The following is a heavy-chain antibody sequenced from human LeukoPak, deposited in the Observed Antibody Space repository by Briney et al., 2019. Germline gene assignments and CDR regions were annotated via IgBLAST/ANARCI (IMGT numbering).Heavy chain of an antibody. V-gene: IGHV3-64*01. CDR1: GXTFSTYA. CDR3: ARGYVLLDY. J-gene: IGHJ4*02. D-gene: IGHD2/OR15-2a*01. Sequence: GGSLRLSCAASGXTFSTYAMHWVRQAPGKGLEYVSAITTNGGSTYYANSVKGRFTISRDNSKNTLYLQMGSLRAEDMAVYYCARGYVLLDYWGQGTLVTVSS. CDR2: ITTNGGST.